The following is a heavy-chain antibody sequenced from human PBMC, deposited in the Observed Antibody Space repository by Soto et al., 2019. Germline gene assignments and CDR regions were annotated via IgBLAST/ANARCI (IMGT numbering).Heavy chain of an antibody. CDR3: ARGPPTDY. J-gene: IGHJ4*02. CDR2: IYYSGST. V-gene: IGHV4-59*01. Sequence: QVQLQESGPGLVKPSETLSLTCTVSGGSISSYYWSWIRQPPGKGLEWIGYIYYSGSTNYNPSLKSRVTISVDTSKNQFSLKLSSVTAADTAAYYCARGPPTDYWGQGTLVTVSS. CDR1: GGSISSYY.